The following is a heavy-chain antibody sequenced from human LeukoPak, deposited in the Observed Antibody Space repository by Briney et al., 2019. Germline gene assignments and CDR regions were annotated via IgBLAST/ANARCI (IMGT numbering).Heavy chain of an antibody. CDR3: ARRYRYYDSSGYYDPFDY. D-gene: IGHD3-22*01. CDR2: IYYSGST. Sequence: SETLSLTCTVSGGSTSSSSYYWGWIRQPPGKGLEWIGSIYYSGSTYYSPSLKSRVTISVDTSKNQFSLKLSSVTAADTAVYYCARRYRYYDSSGYYDPFDYWGQGTLVTVSS. J-gene: IGHJ4*02. CDR1: GGSTSSSSYY. V-gene: IGHV4-39*01.